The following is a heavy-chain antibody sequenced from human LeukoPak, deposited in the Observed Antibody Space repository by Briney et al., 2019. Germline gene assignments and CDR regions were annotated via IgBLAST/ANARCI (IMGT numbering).Heavy chain of an antibody. D-gene: IGHD5-18*01. CDR1: GFXFSDYA. J-gene: IGHJ4*02. CDR2: IRSKAYGGTT. V-gene: IGHV3-49*03. CDR3: TRLRGYSYGPGD. Sequence: GGSLRLSCTASGFXFSDYAISWFRQAPGKGLEWVGFIRSKAYGGTTEYAASVKGRFTISRDDSKSIAYLQMNSLKTEDTAVYYCTRLRGYSYGPGDWGQGTLVTVSS.